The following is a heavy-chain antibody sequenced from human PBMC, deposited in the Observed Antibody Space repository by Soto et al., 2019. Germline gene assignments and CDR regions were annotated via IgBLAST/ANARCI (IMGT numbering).Heavy chain of an antibody. V-gene: IGHV1-2*04. Sequence: ASVKVSCKASGYTFTGYYMHWVRQAPGQGLEWMGWINPNSGGTNYAQKFQGWVTMTRDTSISTAYMELSRLRSDDTAVYYCARAASSSWYVDYWGQGTLVTVSS. CDR3: ARAASSSWYVDY. D-gene: IGHD6-13*01. CDR2: INPNSGGT. J-gene: IGHJ4*02. CDR1: GYTFTGYY.